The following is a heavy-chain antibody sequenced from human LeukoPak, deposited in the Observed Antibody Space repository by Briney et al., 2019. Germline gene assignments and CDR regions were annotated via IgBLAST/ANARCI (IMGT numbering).Heavy chain of an antibody. J-gene: IGHJ4*02. CDR2: IQQDGGEK. V-gene: IGHV3-7*01. CDR1: GFTFGSYW. Sequence: GGSLRLSCAASGFTFGSYWMTWDRQAPGKGLEWVANIQQDGGEKYYVGSVKGRFTISRDTAKNSLYLQMNSLRAEDTAVYYCARGGGAIEYWGQGTLVTVSS. CDR3: ARGGGAIEY. D-gene: IGHD3-16*01.